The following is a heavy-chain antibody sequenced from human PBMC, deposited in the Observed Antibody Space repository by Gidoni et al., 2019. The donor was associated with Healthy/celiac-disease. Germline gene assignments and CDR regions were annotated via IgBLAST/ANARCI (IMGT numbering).Heavy chain of an antibody. Sequence: QVQLQQWGAGLLKPSETLSLTCAVYGGSFRGYYWSWIRQPPGKGLEWLGEINHSGSTNYNPSLKSLGTISVDTSKNQFSLKLSSVTAADTAVYYCARGVAVAVFSGPNSSGYYGGHWFDPWGQGTLVTVSS. CDR1: GGSFRGYY. D-gene: IGHD3-22*01. CDR3: ARGVAVAVFSGPNSSGYYGGHWFDP. J-gene: IGHJ5*02. V-gene: IGHV4-34*01. CDR2: INHSGST.